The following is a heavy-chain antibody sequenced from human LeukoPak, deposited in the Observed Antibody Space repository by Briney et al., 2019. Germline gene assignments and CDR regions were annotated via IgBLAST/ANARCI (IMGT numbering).Heavy chain of an antibody. CDR1: GYTFTSYG. J-gene: IGHJ6*03. V-gene: IGHV1-18*01. Sequence: EASVKVSCKASGYTFTSYGISWVRQAPGQGLEWMGWISAYNGNTNYAQKLQGRVTMTTDTSTSTAYMELSSLRSEDTAVYYCARARVEMATINYYYYYMDVWGKGTTVTISS. CDR3: ARARVEMATINYYYYYMDV. CDR2: ISAYNGNT. D-gene: IGHD5-24*01.